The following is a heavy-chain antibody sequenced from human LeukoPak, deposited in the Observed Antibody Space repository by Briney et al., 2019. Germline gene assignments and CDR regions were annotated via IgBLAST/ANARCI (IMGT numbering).Heavy chain of an antibody. CDR2: ISAYNGNT. V-gene: IGHV1-18*01. CDR3: AVGALLPGIAVADDAFDI. J-gene: IGHJ3*02. D-gene: IGHD6-19*01. CDR1: GYTFTSYG. Sequence: ASVKVSCKASGYTFTSYGISWVRQAPGQGLEWMGWISAYNGNTNYAQKLQGRVTMTTDTSTSTAYMELRSLRSDDTAVCYCAVGALLPGIAVADDAFDIWGQGTMVTVSS.